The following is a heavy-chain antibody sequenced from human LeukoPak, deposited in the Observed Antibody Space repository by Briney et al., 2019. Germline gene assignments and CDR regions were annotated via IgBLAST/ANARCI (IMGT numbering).Heavy chain of an antibody. CDR3: ARSLIVASEDY. Sequence: RGSLRLSCAASGFRFDSFYMGWIRQVPGKGLDYIAFISASGAVPYYAESVKGRFTISMDNAKNSVSLQMNSLSADDTAVYYCARSLIVASEDYWGQGTLVTVSS. J-gene: IGHJ4*02. CDR2: ISASGAVP. V-gene: IGHV3-11*04. D-gene: IGHD3-22*01. CDR1: GFRFDSFY.